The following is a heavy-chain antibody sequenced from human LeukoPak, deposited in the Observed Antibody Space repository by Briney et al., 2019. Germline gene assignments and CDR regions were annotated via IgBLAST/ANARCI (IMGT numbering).Heavy chain of an antibody. J-gene: IGHJ4*02. CDR1: GLAFSSHG. Sequence: QSGGSLRLSCAASGLAFSSHGMNWVRQAPGKGLEWVSYISTSGGSIYYADSVRGRFTISRDNAMGSLFLQMNSLRTEDTAVYYCARDSFDSSVSYWGQGTLVTVSS. V-gene: IGHV3-48*03. CDR3: ARDSFDSSVSY. D-gene: IGHD3-22*01. CDR2: ISTSGGSI.